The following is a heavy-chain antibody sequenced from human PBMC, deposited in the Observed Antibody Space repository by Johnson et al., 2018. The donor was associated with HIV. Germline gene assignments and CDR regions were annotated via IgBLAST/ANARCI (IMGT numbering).Heavy chain of an antibody. Sequence: VQLVESGGGLVQPGGSLRLSCAASGFTFDDYAMHWVRQAPGKGLEWVSGISWNSGSIDYVDSVKGRFTISRDNAKNTLYLQMNSLRAEDTAVYYCANPPLWTGDQTAFDIWGQGTMVTVSS. V-gene: IGHV3-9*01. CDR1: GFTFDDYA. J-gene: IGHJ3*02. D-gene: IGHD3/OR15-3a*01. CDR2: ISWNSGSI. CDR3: ANPPLWTGDQTAFDI.